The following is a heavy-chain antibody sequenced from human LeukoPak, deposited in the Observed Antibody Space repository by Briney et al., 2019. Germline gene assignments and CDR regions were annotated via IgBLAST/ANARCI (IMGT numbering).Heavy chain of an antibody. D-gene: IGHD3-9*01. V-gene: IGHV4-39*01. CDR3: NTEGDILTGYYSADY. CDR2: IYYSGNP. CDR1: GGSLSSGSSY. J-gene: IGHJ4*02. Sequence: KPSETLSLTCTLSGGSLSSGSSYWGWIRQPPGKGPEWFGCIYYSGNPYSNPSLRIHVTISVDTSKNQFSLQLSSVTAADTAVYYCNTEGDILTGYYSADYWGQGTLVTVSS.